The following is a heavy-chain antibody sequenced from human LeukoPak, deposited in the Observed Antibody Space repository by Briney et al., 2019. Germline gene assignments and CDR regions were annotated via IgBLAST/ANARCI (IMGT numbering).Heavy chain of an antibody. Sequence: PGGSLRLSCAASGFTFSIYGMHWVRQAPGKGLEWVAVIGYDGSNKYYADSVRGRFTISRGHAKNTLYLRMNSLRAEDTAVYYCAKDISRYDFWSGSILLDVWGKGTTVTVSS. V-gene: IGHV3-33*03. J-gene: IGHJ6*04. CDR1: GFTFSIYG. CDR3: AKDISRYDFWSGSILLDV. D-gene: IGHD3-3*01. CDR2: IGYDGSNK.